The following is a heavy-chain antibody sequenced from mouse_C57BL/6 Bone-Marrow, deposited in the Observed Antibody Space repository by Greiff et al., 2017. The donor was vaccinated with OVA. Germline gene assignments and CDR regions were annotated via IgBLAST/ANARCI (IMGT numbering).Heavy chain of an antibody. J-gene: IGHJ2*01. V-gene: IGHV1-82*01. CDR1: GYAFSSSW. CDR3: ARNYYGRPYYVDY. D-gene: IGHD1-1*01. Sequence: QVQLQQSGPELVKPGASVKISCKASGYAFSSSWMNWVKQRPGKGLEWIGRIYPGDGDTNYNGKLKGKATLTADKSSSTAYMQLSSLTSEDSAVYFCARNYYGRPYYVDYWGQGTTLTVSS. CDR2: IYPGDGDT.